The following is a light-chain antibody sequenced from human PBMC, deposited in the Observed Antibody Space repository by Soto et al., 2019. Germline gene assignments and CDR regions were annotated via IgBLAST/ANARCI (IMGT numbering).Light chain of an antibody. V-gene: IGKV1-39*01. CDR2: GAS. CDR3: QQSYSNVIT. J-gene: IGKJ5*01. Sequence: DIQMTQSPSSLSASVGDRVTITCRASQDISDYLTWYQQRPGNAPKVLVYGASSVQSGVPSRFRGSGAGTDFTLTITTLQTEDFGTYYCQQSYSNVITFGQGTRLEIK. CDR1: QDISDY.